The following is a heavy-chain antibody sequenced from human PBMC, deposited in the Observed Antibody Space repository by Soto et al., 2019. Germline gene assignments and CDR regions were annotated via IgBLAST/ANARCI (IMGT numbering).Heavy chain of an antibody. Sequence: SETLSLICTVSGGSISSYYWSWIRQPPGKGLEWIGYIYYSGSTNYNPSLKSRVTISVDTSKNQFSLKLSSVTAADTAVYYCARHKDIVLVGFDPWGQGTLVTVSS. D-gene: IGHD2-2*01. V-gene: IGHV4-59*01. J-gene: IGHJ5*02. CDR3: ARHKDIVLVGFDP. CDR1: GGSISSYY. CDR2: IYYSGST.